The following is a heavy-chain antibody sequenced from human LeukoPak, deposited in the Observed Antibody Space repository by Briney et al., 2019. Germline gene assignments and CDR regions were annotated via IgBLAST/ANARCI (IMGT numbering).Heavy chain of an antibody. D-gene: IGHD3-9*01. J-gene: IGHJ6*02. CDR2: ISYDGSNK. Sequence: GRSLRLSCAASGFTFSSYGMHWVRQAPGKGLEWVAVISYDGSNKYYADSVKGRFTISRDNSKNTLYLQMNSLRAGDTAVYYCAKEERDYDILTGYLNSYYYYGMDVWGQGTTVTVSS. CDR3: AKEERDYDILTGYLNSYYYYGMDV. CDR1: GFTFSSYG. V-gene: IGHV3-30*18.